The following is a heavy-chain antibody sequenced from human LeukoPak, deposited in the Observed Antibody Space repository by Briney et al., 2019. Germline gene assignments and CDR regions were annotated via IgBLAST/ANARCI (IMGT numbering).Heavy chain of an antibody. CDR3: ATYSSSWFVGAFDI. CDR2: ICYSGST. J-gene: IGHJ3*02. CDR1: GGSISSYY. D-gene: IGHD6-13*01. Sequence: PSETLSLTCTVSGGSISSYYWSWIRQPPGKGLEWIGYICYSGSTNYNPSLKSRVTISVDTSKNQFSLKLSSVTAADTAVYYCATYSSSWFVGAFDIWGQGTMVTVSS. V-gene: IGHV4-59*01.